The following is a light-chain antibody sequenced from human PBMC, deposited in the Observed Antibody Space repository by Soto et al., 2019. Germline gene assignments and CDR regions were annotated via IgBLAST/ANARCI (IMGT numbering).Light chain of an antibody. CDR1: QSISSY. CDR2: AAS. Sequence: DIQMTQSPSSLSASVGDRVTITCRASQSISSYLNWYQQKPGKAPKLLIYAASSLQSGVPSRFSGSGSGTDFTLTISSLQPEDFATYYCQQSYSTPPRTFGPGTKVEIK. V-gene: IGKV1-39*01. J-gene: IGKJ1*01. CDR3: QQSYSTPPRT.